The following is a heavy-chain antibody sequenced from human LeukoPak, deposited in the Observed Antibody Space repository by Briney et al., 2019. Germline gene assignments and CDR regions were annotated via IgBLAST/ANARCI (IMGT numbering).Heavy chain of an antibody. CDR2: ISGSGGST. D-gene: IGHD6-19*01. CDR1: GFTFSSYA. Sequence: PGGSLRLSCAASGFTFSSYAMSWVRQAPGKGLEWVSAISGSGGSTYYADSVKGRFTISRDNSKNTLYLQMNSLRAEDTAVYYCDASLYSSGWYRRDYWGQGTLVTVSS. J-gene: IGHJ4*02. CDR3: DASLYSSGWYRRDY. V-gene: IGHV3-23*01.